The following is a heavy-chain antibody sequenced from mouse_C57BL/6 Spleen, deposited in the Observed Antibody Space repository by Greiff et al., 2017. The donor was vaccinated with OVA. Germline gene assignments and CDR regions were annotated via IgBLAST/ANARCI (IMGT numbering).Heavy chain of an antibody. CDR2: IHPNSGST. CDR3: ARVGGSYYCDY. V-gene: IGHV1-64*01. J-gene: IGHJ2*01. D-gene: IGHD1-1*01. Sequence: QVQLQQPGAELVKPGASVKLSCKASGYTFTSYWMHWVKQRPGQGLEWIGMIHPNSGSTNYNEKFKSKATLTVDKSSSTAYMQLSSLTSEDSAVYYCARVGGSYYCDYWGQGTTLTVSS. CDR1: GYTFTSYW.